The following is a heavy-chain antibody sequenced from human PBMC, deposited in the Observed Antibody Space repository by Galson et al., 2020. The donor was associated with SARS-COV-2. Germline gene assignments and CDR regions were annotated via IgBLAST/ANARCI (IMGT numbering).Heavy chain of an antibody. D-gene: IGHD3-22*01. J-gene: IGHJ1*01. V-gene: IGHV3-30*04. CDR3: AREVREGGQWFQSWYFQH. Sequence: GESLKISCAASGFTFSSYAMHWVRQAPGKGLEWVAVISYDVNDKYYTDSVKGRFTISRDNSKNTLYLQMNSLRAEDTAVYYCAREVREGGQWFQSWYFQHWGQGTLVTVSS. CDR2: ISYDVNDK. CDR1: GFTFSSYA.